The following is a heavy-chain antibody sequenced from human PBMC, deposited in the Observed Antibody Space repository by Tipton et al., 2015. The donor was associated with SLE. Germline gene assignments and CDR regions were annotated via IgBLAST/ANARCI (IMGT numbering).Heavy chain of an antibody. Sequence: TLSLTCTFSGVSISSYYWSWIRQPPGKGLAWIGYIYPSGGTNYNPSLQSRVTISVDTSKNQFSLKLSSVTAADTAVYYCATLSAGQSTTGHWGQGTLVTVSS. V-gene: IGHV4-4*08. D-gene: IGHD4-17*01. CDR1: GVSISSYY. J-gene: IGHJ4*02. CDR2: IYPSGGT. CDR3: ATLSAGQSTTGH.